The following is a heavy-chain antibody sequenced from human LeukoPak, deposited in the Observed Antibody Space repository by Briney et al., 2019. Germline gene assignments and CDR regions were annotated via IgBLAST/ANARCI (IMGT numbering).Heavy chain of an antibody. Sequence: GASVKVSCKASGYTFTSYYMHWVRQAPGQGLEWMGIINPSGGSTSCAQKFQGRVTMTRDMSTSTVYMELSSLRSEDTAVYYCARDLAPRSYDAHAFDIWGQGTMVTVSS. CDR3: ARDLAPRSYDAHAFDI. J-gene: IGHJ3*02. D-gene: IGHD3-10*01. V-gene: IGHV1-46*01. CDR2: INPSGGST. CDR1: GYTFTSYY.